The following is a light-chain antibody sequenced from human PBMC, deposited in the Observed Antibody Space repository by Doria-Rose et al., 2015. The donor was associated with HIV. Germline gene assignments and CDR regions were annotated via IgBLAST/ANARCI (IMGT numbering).Light chain of an antibody. J-gene: IGKJ1*01. CDR1: QSFSSTY. CDR2: DGS. CDR3: HQYGTSWT. V-gene: IGKV3-20*01. Sequence: TQSPGTLSLSPGERATLSCRASQSFSSTYLAWYQQKPGQAPSLLIYDGSARATGIPDRFSSSGSGTDFTLTINRLEPEDFALYYCHQYGTSWTFGQGTKVEI.